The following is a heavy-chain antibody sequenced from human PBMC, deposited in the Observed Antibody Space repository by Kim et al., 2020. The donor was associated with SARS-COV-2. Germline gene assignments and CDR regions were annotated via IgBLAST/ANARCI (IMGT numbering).Heavy chain of an antibody. CDR3: ARRFSPIQLSVGFDY. Sequence: PSLKSRVTISVDTSKNQFSLKLSSVTAADTAVYYCARRFSPIQLSVGFDYWGQGTLVTVSS. D-gene: IGHD5-18*01. V-gene: IGHV4-39*01. J-gene: IGHJ4*02.